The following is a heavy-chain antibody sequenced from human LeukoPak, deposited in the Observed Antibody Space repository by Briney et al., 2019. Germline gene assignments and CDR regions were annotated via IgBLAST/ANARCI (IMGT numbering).Heavy chain of an antibody. CDR2: VYHSGST. J-gene: IGHJ5*01. Sequence: PSETLSLTCTVSGYSISSGDYWVWIRQPPGKGLEWIGSVYHSGSTYFNPSLKSRLAMSVDTSNNHLSLRLTSLTAADTAIYYCARNCSTTYDSIKINLFDSWGQGTLVAVSS. CDR3: ARNCSTTYDSIKINLFDS. CDR1: GYSISSGDY. D-gene: IGHD2-2*01. V-gene: IGHV4-38-2*02.